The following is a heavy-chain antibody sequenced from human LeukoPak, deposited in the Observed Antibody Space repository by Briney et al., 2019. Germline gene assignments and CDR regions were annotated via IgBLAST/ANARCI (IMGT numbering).Heavy chain of an antibody. CDR1: GGSISSYY. D-gene: IGHD3-10*01. J-gene: IGHJ4*02. V-gene: IGHV4-59*08. CDR2: IYYSGST. CDR3: ASDMVRGVIIRYDAPPPFDY. Sequence: SETLSLNCTVSGGSISSYYWSWIRQPPGKGLEWIGYIYYSGSTSYNPSLKSRVTISVDTSKNQFSLQLNSVTAADTAVYYCASDMVRGVIIRYDAPPPFDYWGQGTLVTVSS.